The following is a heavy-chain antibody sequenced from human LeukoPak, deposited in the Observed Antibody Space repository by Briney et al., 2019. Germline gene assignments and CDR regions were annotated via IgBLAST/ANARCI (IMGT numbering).Heavy chain of an antibody. CDR3: ASEKYDDYSLDY. CDR2: IYYGGST. CDR1: GGSINSGDYY. D-gene: IGHD4-17*01. V-gene: IGHV4-31*03. J-gene: IGHJ4*02. Sequence: SQTLSLTCTVSGGSINSGDYYWSWIRQHPGKGLEWIVYIYYGGSTYYNPSLKSRVTISVDTSKNQFSLKLSSVTAADTAVYYCASEKYDDYSLDYWGEGTLVTVSS.